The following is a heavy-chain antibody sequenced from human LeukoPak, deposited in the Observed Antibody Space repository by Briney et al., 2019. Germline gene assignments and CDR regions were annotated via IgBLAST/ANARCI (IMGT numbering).Heavy chain of an antibody. J-gene: IGHJ5*02. V-gene: IGHV1-18*01. D-gene: IGHD3-10*01. Sequence: ASVKVSCKASGYTFTSYGISWVRQAPGQGLEWMGWISAYNGNTNYAQKLQGRVTMTTDTSTSTAYMELRSLRSDDTAVYYCARGPMYGSGTLDWFDPWGQETLVTVSS. CDR1: GYTFTSYG. CDR3: ARGPMYGSGTLDWFDP. CDR2: ISAYNGNT.